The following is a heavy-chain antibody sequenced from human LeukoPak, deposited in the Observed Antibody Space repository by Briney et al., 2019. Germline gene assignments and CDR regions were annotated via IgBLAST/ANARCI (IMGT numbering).Heavy chain of an antibody. CDR1: GYTFTSYA. V-gene: IGHV1-3*01. Sequence: ASVKVSCKASGYTFTSYAMHWVRQAPGQRLEWMGWINAGNGNTKYSQKFQGRVTITRDTSASTAYMELSSLRSEDTAVYYCARGTPTHYYDSSASAGYAFDIWGQGTMVTVSS. CDR3: ARGTPTHYYDSSASAGYAFDI. CDR2: INAGNGNT. D-gene: IGHD3-22*01. J-gene: IGHJ3*02.